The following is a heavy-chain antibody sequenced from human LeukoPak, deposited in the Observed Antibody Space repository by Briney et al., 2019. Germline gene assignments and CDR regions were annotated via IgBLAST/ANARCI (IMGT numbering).Heavy chain of an antibody. Sequence: SETLSLTCTVSGGSISSGYWSWIRQPPGKGLEWIGSIYNSGNINYNPSLKSRVTMSVDTSRNQLSLKLSSVTAADTAVYYCARNAHMDVWGKGTTVIVSS. CDR1: GGSISSGY. V-gene: IGHV4-59*01. D-gene: IGHD2-2*01. CDR2: IYNSGNI. J-gene: IGHJ6*03. CDR3: ARNAHMDV.